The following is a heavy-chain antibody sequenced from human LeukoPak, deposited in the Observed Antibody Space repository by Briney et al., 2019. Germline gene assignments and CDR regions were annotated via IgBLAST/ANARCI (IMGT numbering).Heavy chain of an antibody. V-gene: IGHV3-33*01. Sequence: PGGSRRLSCAASGFTFSSYGMHWVRQAPGKGLEWVAVIWYDGSNKYYADSVKGRFTISRDNSKNTLYLQMNSLRAEDTAVYYCARGDTAMVTFDYWGQGTLVTVSS. CDR3: ARGDTAMVTFDY. CDR2: IWYDGSNK. J-gene: IGHJ4*02. CDR1: GFTFSSYG. D-gene: IGHD5-18*01.